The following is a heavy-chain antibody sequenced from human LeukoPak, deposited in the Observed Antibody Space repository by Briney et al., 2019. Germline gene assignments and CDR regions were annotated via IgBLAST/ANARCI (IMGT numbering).Heavy chain of an antibody. CDR1: GFTFSTYG. CDR3: ARDRLGGLDY. V-gene: IGHV3-30*02. Sequence: PGGSLRLSCAASGFTFSTYGMHWVRQAPGKGLEWVAFIRYDGTTKYYADSVKGRFTISRDNANNSLYLQMNSLRPEDTAVYYCARDRLGGLDYWGQGTLVTVSS. CDR2: IRYDGTTK. J-gene: IGHJ4*02. D-gene: IGHD5-12*01.